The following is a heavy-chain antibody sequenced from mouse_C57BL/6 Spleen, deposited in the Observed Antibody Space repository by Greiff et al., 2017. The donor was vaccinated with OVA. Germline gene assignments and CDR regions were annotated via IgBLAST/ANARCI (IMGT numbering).Heavy chain of an antibody. CDR1: GFSLTSYG. CDR3: AVVITTVVATDYYAMDY. J-gene: IGHJ4*01. Sequence: VKVVESGPGLVQPSQSLSITCTVSGFSLTSYGVHWVRQSPGKGLEWLGVIWRGGSTDYNAAFMSRLSITKDNSKSQVFFKMNSLQADDTAIYYCAVVITTVVATDYYAMDYWGQGTSVTVSS. D-gene: IGHD1-1*01. CDR2: IWRGGST. V-gene: IGHV2-5*01.